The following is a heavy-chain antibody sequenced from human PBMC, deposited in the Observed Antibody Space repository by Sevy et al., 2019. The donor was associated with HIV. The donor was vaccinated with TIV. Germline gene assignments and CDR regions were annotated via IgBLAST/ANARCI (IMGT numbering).Heavy chain of an antibody. CDR2: INSDGSST. J-gene: IGHJ6*03. CDR3: ARAYISSWYNHYYYMDV. V-gene: IGHV3-74*01. Sequence: GGSLRLSCAASGFTFSSYWMYWVRQAPGKGLVWVSRINSDGSSTSYADSVKGRFTISRDNAKNTPYLQMNSLRAEDTAVYYCARAYISSWYNHYYYMDVWGKGTTVTVSS. CDR1: GFTFSSYW. D-gene: IGHD6-13*01.